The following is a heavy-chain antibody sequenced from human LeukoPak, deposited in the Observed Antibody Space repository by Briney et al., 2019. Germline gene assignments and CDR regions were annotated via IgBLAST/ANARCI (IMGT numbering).Heavy chain of an antibody. Sequence: SGPTLVNPTQTLTLTCTFSGFSLTATGVAVGWIRQPPGKALEWLALIYWDDDKHYSPSLTSRLTITKDTSKNQVVLTLTNMDPLDTGTYYCAYRRKVVAWYTFDYWGQGTLVTVSS. D-gene: IGHD6-13*01. CDR1: GFSLTATGVA. J-gene: IGHJ4*02. V-gene: IGHV2-5*02. CDR3: AYRRKVVAWYTFDY. CDR2: IYWDDDK.